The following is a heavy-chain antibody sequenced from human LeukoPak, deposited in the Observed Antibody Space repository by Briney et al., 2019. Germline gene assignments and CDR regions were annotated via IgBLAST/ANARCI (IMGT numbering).Heavy chain of an antibody. CDR3: ARGARKGDDYGGFFDN. Sequence: QPGGSLRLSCAASGFTFSRYAMHWVRQAPGKGLEWVAVISYDGSHKDYADSVKGRFTMSRDNSKNTLYLQMNSLRAEDTAVYHCARGARKGDDYGGFFDNWGQGILVTVSS. D-gene: IGHD4-23*01. V-gene: IGHV3-30*04. J-gene: IGHJ4*02. CDR2: ISYDGSHK. CDR1: GFTFSRYA.